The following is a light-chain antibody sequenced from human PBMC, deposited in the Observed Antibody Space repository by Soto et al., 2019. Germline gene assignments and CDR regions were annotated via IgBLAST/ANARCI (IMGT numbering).Light chain of an antibody. Sequence: EVVMTQSPATLSVSPGEGVTLSCRASQGIGDTLAWYQHKPGQAPRLLIYDTSTRATGVPARFTGSGSGTDFTLTISRLEPEDFAVYYCQQYGGSPMWTFGQGTKVDIK. CDR2: DTS. V-gene: IGKV3-15*01. J-gene: IGKJ1*01. CDR3: QQYGGSPMWT. CDR1: QGIGDT.